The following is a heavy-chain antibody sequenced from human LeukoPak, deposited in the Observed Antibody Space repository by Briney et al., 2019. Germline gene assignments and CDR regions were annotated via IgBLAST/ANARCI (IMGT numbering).Heavy chain of an antibody. CDR1: GGSISSYY. V-gene: IGHV4-4*07. D-gene: IGHD1-26*01. CDR2: IYTSGST. Sequence: PSETLSLTCTVSGGSISSYYWSWIRQPAGKGLEWIGRIYTSGSTNYNPSLKSRVTMSVDTSKNQFSLKLSSVTAADTAVYYCARDLGGYKWELPHWYFDLWGRGTLVTVSS. J-gene: IGHJ2*01. CDR3: ARDLGGYKWELPHWYFDL.